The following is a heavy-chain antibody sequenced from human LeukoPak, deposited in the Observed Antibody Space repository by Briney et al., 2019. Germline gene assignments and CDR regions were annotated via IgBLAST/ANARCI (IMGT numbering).Heavy chain of an antibody. CDR1: GFTFRTYW. Sequence: GGSLRLSCAASGFTFRTYWMHWVRQAPGKGLVWVSRINSDESSTTYADFVKGRFSITRDNAKNTLYLQMHSLRGEDTSVYYCARGDRGVGYVRWGQGTLVTVSS. CDR2: INSDESST. J-gene: IGHJ4*02. D-gene: IGHD5-12*01. CDR3: ARGDRGVGYVR. V-gene: IGHV3-74*01.